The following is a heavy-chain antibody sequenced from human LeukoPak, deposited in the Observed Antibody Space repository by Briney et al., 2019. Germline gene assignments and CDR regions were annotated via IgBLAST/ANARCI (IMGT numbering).Heavy chain of an antibody. Sequence: ASVKVSCKAFGYTFTGYYIPGGRQGPGQGGEWMGWVKPNSGGTNYAQKFQGRVTMTSDTSISTAYMELSRLRSDDTAVYYCARDSGERGSGSYLIAYWGQGTLVTVSS. CDR3: ARDSGERGSGSYLIAY. D-gene: IGHD3-10*01. V-gene: IGHV1-2*02. CDR2: VKPNSGGT. CDR1: GYTFTGYY. J-gene: IGHJ4*02.